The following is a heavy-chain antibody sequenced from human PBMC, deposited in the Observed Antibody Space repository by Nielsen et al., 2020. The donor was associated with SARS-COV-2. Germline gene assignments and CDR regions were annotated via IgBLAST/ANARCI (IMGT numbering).Heavy chain of an antibody. CDR1: GFTFSSYA. Sequence: GVLKISCAASGFTFSSYAMSWVRQAPGKGLEWVSAISGSGGSTYYADPVKGRFTISRDNSKNTLYLQMNSLRAEDTAVYYCAIIDAFDIWGQGTMVTVSS. V-gene: IGHV3-23*01. CDR2: ISGSGGST. J-gene: IGHJ3*02. CDR3: AIIDAFDI.